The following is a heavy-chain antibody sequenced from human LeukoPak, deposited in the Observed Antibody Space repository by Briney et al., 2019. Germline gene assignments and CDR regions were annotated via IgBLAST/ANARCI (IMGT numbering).Heavy chain of an antibody. CDR3: ARVLCSGGSCYSHYYYYMDV. V-gene: IGHV3-7*01. CDR2: IKQDGSEK. D-gene: IGHD2-15*01. J-gene: IGHJ6*03. CDR1: GFTFSSYW. Sequence: PGGSLRLSCAASGFTFSSYWMSWVRQAPGKGLEWVANIKQDGSEKYYVDSVKGRFTISRDNAKNSLYLQMNSLRAEDTAVYYCARVLCSGGSCYSHYYYYMDVWGKGTTVTVSS.